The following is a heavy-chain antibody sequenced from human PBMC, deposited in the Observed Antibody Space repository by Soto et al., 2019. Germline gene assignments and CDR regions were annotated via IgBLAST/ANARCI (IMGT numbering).Heavy chain of an antibody. Sequence: QVQLVESGGGVVQTGESLRLSCAASGFIFGSYAMNWVRQVPGKGPEWVAVLSTYGSTPYYADSVRGRFTISRDNSKSTLFLQMNSLRPKDTAVYFCAKSYDLWSPYLSFGDQRDPWGQGTLVTVSS. V-gene: IGHV3-30*16. D-gene: IGHD3-3*01. CDR2: LSTYGSTP. CDR1: GFIFGSYA. J-gene: IGHJ5*02. CDR3: AKSYDLWSPYLSFGDQRDP.